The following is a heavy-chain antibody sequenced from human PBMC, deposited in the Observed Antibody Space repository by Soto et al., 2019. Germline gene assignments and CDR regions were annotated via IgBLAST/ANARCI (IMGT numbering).Heavy chain of an antibody. Sequence: GGSLRLSCSASGFTFSTYAMQWVRQAPGKGLEYVSAISNNGGSTYYADSVKGRFTISRDNSKNTLYLQMSSLRTADTAIYYCVKGGITMVRGVLFAYWGQGTPVTVSS. V-gene: IGHV3-64D*06. CDR1: GFTFSTYA. J-gene: IGHJ4*02. D-gene: IGHD3-10*01. CDR3: VKGGITMVRGVLFAY. CDR2: ISNNGGST.